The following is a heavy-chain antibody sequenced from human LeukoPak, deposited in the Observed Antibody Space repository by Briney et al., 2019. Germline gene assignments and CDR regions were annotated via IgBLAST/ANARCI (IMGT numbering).Heavy chain of an antibody. D-gene: IGHD6-13*01. CDR1: GGSISSYY. CDR3: ARLYSSSSPFDP. V-gene: IGHV4-59*08. CDR2: IYYSGST. Sequence: NPSETLSLTCTVSGGSISSYYWSWIRQPPGKGLEWIGYIYYSGSTNYNPSLKSRVTISVDTSKNQFSLKLSSVTAADTAVYYCARLYSSSSPFDPWGQGTLVTVSS. J-gene: IGHJ5*02.